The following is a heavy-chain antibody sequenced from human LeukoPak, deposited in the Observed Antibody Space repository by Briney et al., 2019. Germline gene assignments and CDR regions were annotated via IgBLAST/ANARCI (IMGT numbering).Heavy chain of an antibody. Sequence: ASVQVSCKASGYTLTTHYIHWVRQAPGQGLEWMGMINPSIGSISYAQRFQGRVSMTWDTSTSTVYVELSSLRSEDTAIYYCARDLSRDGYQEYYFDYWGQGTLVTVSS. CDR1: GYTLTTHY. CDR2: INPSIGSI. J-gene: IGHJ4*02. D-gene: IGHD5-24*01. V-gene: IGHV1-46*03. CDR3: ARDLSRDGYQEYYFDY.